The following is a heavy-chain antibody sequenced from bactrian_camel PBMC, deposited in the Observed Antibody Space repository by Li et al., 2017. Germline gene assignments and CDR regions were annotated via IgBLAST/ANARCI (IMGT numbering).Heavy chain of an antibody. CDR1: AIRFSMYY. Sequence: HVQLVESGGDLVQPGGSLRLSCTASAIRFSMYYMTWVRQAPGKGLEWLSSISTDGRATWYGDSVKGRFTISRDNAKNTMYQQMNSLKSDDTALYYCATDLGGSWYWYKYWGQGTQVTVS. CDR2: ISTDGRAT. D-gene: IGHD6*01. CDR3: ATDLGGSWYWYKY. J-gene: IGHJ4*01. V-gene: IGHV3-2*01.